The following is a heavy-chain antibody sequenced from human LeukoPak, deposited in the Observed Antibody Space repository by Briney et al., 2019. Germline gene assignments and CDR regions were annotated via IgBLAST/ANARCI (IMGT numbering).Heavy chain of an antibody. Sequence: GGSLRLSCAASGFTFDDYAMHWVRQAPGKGLEWVSGISWNSFSIGYADSVKGRFTISRDNAKNSLYLQMNSLRAEDTAVYYCARDLGGYSYGSHFDYWGQGTLVTVSS. D-gene: IGHD5-18*01. J-gene: IGHJ4*02. CDR1: GFTFDDYA. CDR2: ISWNSFSI. V-gene: IGHV3-9*01. CDR3: ARDLGGYSYGSHFDY.